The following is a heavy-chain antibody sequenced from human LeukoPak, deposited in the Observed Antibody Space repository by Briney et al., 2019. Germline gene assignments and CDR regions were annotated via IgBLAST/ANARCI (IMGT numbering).Heavy chain of an antibody. V-gene: IGHV4-38-2*02. CDR3: ARDRGPGVGATGDYFTY. J-gene: IGHJ4*02. Sequence: SETLSLTCTVSGYSISSGYYWGWIRQPPGKGLEWIGSIYHSGSTYYNPSLKTRVTISVDTSKNQFSLKLSSVTAADTAVYYCARDRGPGVGATGDYFTYWGQGTLVTDSS. CDR2: IYHSGST. CDR1: GYSISSGYY. D-gene: IGHD1-26*01.